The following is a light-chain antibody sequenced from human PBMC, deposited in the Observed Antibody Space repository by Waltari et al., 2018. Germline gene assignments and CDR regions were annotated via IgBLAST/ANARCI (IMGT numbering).Light chain of an antibody. J-gene: IGLJ2*01. CDR3: FSYAGSNSFA. V-gene: IGLV2-23*02. CDR1: SNHIGSSNF. Sequence: QSALTPPAHVAGPPGHSITHSFIGPSNHIGSSNFATWFQQHPGRAPKLIIYDVSERPLGVSKRFSGSKSGNTASLTISGLQAEDEADYYCFSYAGSNSFAFGGGTRVTVL. CDR2: DVS.